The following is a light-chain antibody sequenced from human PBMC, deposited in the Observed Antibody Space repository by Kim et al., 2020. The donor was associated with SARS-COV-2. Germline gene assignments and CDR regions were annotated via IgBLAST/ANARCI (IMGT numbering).Light chain of an antibody. CDR3: SSFSSSTTAYV. CDR1: SSDVGTYNS. Sequence: QSITISCTGTSSDVGTYNSVSWYKQHPGKAPKLLIYDVTKRRSGVSNRFSGSKSGNTASLTISGLQAEDEADYYCSSFSSSTTAYVFGTGTKVTVL. CDR2: DVT. J-gene: IGLJ1*01. V-gene: IGLV2-14*04.